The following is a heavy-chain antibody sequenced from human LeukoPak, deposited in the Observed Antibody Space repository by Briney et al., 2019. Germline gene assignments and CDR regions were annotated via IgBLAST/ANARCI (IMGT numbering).Heavy chain of an antibody. D-gene: IGHD2/OR15-2a*01. Sequence: SATLSLPFPVSGGPISTSNYYWGWIRPPPGKGLEWIGSIYFSGSTYYNPSLKSRVTISVDTSKNQFSLKLSSVTAADTAVYYCAKTIFLYYFDYWGQGTLVTVSS. CDR2: IYFSGST. J-gene: IGHJ4*02. CDR1: GGPISTSNYY. CDR3: AKTIFLYYFDY. V-gene: IGHV4-39*01.